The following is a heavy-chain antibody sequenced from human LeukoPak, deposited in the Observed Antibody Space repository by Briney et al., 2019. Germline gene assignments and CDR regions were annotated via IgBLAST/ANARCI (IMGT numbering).Heavy chain of an antibody. CDR2: MNPNSGNT. J-gene: IGHJ4*02. Sequence: GASVKVSCKASGYTFSSYHIHWVRQATGQGLEWMGWMNPNSGNTGYAQKLQGRVTMTRNTSISTAYMELSSLRSEDTAVYYCARGFLLSSWFLLGYWGQGTLVTVSS. CDR1: GYTFSSYH. D-gene: IGHD6-13*01. CDR3: ARGFLLSSWFLLGY. V-gene: IGHV1-8*02.